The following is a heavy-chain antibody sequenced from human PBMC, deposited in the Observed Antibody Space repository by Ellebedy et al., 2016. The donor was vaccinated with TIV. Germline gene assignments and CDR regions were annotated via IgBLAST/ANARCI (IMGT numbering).Heavy chain of an antibody. CDR1: GGSFSGYY. D-gene: IGHD3-10*01. CDR2: INHSGST. Sequence: SETLSLTXAVYGGSFSGYYWSWIRQPPGKGLEWIGEINHSGSTNYNPSLKSRVTISVDTSKNQFSLKLSSVTAADTAVYYCARGITMVRGVTRRLYGMDVWGQGTTVTVSS. CDR3: ARGITMVRGVTRRLYGMDV. V-gene: IGHV4-34*01. J-gene: IGHJ6*02.